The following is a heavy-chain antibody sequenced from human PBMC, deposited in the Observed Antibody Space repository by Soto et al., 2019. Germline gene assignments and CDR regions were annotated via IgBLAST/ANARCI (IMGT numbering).Heavy chain of an antibody. D-gene: IGHD1-1*01. CDR2: IYNSGRT. J-gene: IGHJ4*02. Sequence: TSETLSLTCTVSGDSIGSDYYYWTWIRQPPGKGLEWIGYIYNSGRTSYNPSLKSRITISVDTSENQFSLKMNSVTAADTAVYYCARDSANSPDKIDSWGQGTLVTVSS. CDR3: ARDSANSPDKIDS. V-gene: IGHV4-30-4*02. CDR1: GDSIGSDYYY.